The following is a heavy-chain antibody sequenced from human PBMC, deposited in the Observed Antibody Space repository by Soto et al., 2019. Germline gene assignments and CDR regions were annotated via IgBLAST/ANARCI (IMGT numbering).Heavy chain of an antibody. Sequence: QVQLQQWGAGLLKPSETLSLTCAVYGGSFSGYYWSWIRQPPGKGLEWIGEINHSGSTHYNPSLKSRVTISVDTSKNQFSLKLSSVTAADTAVYYCARGRDIVVVVAANFDYWGQGTLVTVSS. J-gene: IGHJ4*02. V-gene: IGHV4-34*01. CDR2: INHSGST. CDR1: GGSFSGYY. CDR3: ARGRDIVVVVAANFDY. D-gene: IGHD2-15*01.